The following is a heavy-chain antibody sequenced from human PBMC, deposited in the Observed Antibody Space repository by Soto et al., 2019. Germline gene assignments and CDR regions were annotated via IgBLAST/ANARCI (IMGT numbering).Heavy chain of an antibody. CDR2: ISYDGSNK. Sequence: QVQLVESGGGVVQPGRSLSLSCAASGFTFSSYAMHWVRQAPGKGLEWVAVISYDGSNKYYADSVKGRFTISRDNSKNTLYLQMNSQRAEDTAVYYCARDFEWFGEYPTVYYYFGMDVWGQGTTVTVSS. D-gene: IGHD3-10*01. V-gene: IGHV3-30-3*01. CDR3: ARDFEWFGEYPTVYYYFGMDV. J-gene: IGHJ6*02. CDR1: GFTFSSYA.